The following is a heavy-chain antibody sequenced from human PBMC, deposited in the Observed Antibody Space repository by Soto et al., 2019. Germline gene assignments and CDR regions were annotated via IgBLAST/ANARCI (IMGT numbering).Heavy chain of an antibody. V-gene: IGHV4-38-2*01. CDR2: IYHSGST. D-gene: IGHD3-22*01. Sequence: SETLSLTCAVSGYSISSGYYWGWIRQPPGKGLEWIGSIYHSGSTYYNPSLKSRVTISVDTSKNQFSLKLGSVTATDTAVYYCARQDYYDSSGYSGGYYFDYWGQGTLVTVSS. CDR3: ARQDYYDSSGYSGGYYFDY. J-gene: IGHJ4*02. CDR1: GYSISSGYY.